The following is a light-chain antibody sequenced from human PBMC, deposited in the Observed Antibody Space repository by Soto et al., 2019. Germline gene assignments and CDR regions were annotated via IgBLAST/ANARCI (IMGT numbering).Light chain of an antibody. Sequence: EIVLTQSPATLSLSPGERATLSCRASQSVSSYLAWYQQKPGQAPRLLIDDASNRATCIPARFSGSGSVTDFTMNISSLENEDFEVYYCKLRSKWPTFGGGTKVAI. CDR1: QSVSSY. CDR3: KLRSKWPT. CDR2: DAS. V-gene: IGKV3-11*01. J-gene: IGKJ4*01.